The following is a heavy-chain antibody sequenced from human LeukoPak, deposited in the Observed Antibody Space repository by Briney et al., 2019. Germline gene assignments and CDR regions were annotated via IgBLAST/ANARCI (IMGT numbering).Heavy chain of an antibody. Sequence: GGSLRLSCAASGFTFSSYWMHWVRQAPGKGLGWVSLIYSGGSTTYADSVKGRFTISRDNSKNTLYLQMNSLRAEDSAVYYCARDYYHSSGSVGDYWGQGTLVTVSS. CDR1: GFTFSSYW. CDR3: ARDYYHSSGSVGDY. J-gene: IGHJ4*02. CDR2: IYSGGST. D-gene: IGHD3-22*01. V-gene: IGHV3-53*01.